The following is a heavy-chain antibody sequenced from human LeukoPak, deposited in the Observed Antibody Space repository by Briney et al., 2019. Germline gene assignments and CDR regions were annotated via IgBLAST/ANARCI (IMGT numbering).Heavy chain of an antibody. Sequence: ASVKVSCKASGYTFTGYYMHWVRQAPGQGLEWMGWINPNSGGTNYAQKFQGRVTMTRDTSTSTVYMELSSLRSEDTAVYYCARGVLTGYYGYWGQGTLVTVSS. V-gene: IGHV1-2*02. CDR1: GYTFTGYY. D-gene: IGHD3-9*01. CDR3: ARGVLTGYYGY. J-gene: IGHJ4*02. CDR2: INPNSGGT.